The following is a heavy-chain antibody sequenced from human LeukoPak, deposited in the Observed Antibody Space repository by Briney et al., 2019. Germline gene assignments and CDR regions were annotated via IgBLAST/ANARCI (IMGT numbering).Heavy chain of an antibody. D-gene: IGHD1-26*01. CDR2: ISYDGSNK. J-gene: IGHJ4*02. Sequence: GRSLRLPCAASGFTFSSYAMHWVRQAPGKGLEWVAVISYDGSNKYYADSVKGRFTISRDNSKNTLYLQMNSLRAEDTAVYYCARDGWDSRLYYFDYWGQGTLVTVSS. CDR1: GFTFSSYA. V-gene: IGHV3-30-3*01. CDR3: ARDGWDSRLYYFDY.